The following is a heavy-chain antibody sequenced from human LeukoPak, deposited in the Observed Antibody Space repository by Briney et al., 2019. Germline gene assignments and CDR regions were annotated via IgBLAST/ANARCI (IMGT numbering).Heavy chain of an antibody. J-gene: IGHJ4*02. CDR2: IWFDISDK. V-gene: IGHV3-33*01. D-gene: IGHD4-23*01. CDR3: ARRSRDYGGSWDY. Sequence: RGSLRHSCAPSVVTFSRYGMRGVRKTPRKGVWCVSVIWFDISDKYYTHSVKGRFPISRDNSKNTLSLQITILTAETTPVYYLARRSRDYGGSWDYWGQGTLVTVSS. CDR1: VVTFSRYG.